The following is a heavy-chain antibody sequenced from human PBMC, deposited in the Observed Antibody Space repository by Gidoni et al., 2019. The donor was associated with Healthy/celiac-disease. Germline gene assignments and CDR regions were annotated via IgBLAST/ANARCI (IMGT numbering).Heavy chain of an antibody. V-gene: IGHV4-30-4*01. CDR1: GGSISTGDYY. Sequence: QVQLQESGPGLVKPSQTLSLTCTVSGGSISTGDYYWSWIRQPPGKGLEWIGYIYYSGSTYYNPSLKSRVTISVDTSKNQFSLKLSSVTAADTAVYYCARDTYDILTGYSVHYYYMDVWGKGTTVTVSS. D-gene: IGHD3-9*01. CDR3: ARDTYDILTGYSVHYYYMDV. CDR2: IYYSGST. J-gene: IGHJ6*03.